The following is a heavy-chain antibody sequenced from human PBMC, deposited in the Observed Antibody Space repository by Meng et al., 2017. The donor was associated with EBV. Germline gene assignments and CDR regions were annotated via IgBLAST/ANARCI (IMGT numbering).Heavy chain of an antibody. V-gene: IGHV3-43D*03. D-gene: IGHD2-2*01. CDR2: ISWDGGST. CDR3: AKGDCSSTSCYGFDY. Sequence: EVQLVESGGVVVQPGGSLRRSCAASGFTFDDYAMHWVRQAPGKGLECVSLISWDGGSTYYADSVKGRFTISRDNSKNSLYLQMNSLRAEDTALYYCAKGDCSSTSCYGFDYWGQGTLVTVSS. J-gene: IGHJ4*02. CDR1: GFTFDDYA.